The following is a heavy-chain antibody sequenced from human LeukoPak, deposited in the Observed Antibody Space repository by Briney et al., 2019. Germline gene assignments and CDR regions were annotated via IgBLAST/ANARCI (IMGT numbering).Heavy chain of an antibody. D-gene: IGHD3-16*01. CDR3: ARGGGLDV. CDR2: INHNGNVN. V-gene: IGHV3-7*03. Sequence: GGSLRLSCAASGFTFSSYWMNWGRQATGKGLEWVASINHNGNVNYYVDSVKGRFTISRDNAKNSLYLQMSNLRAEDTAVYFCARGGGLDVWGQGATVTASS. CDR1: GFTFSSYW. J-gene: IGHJ6*02.